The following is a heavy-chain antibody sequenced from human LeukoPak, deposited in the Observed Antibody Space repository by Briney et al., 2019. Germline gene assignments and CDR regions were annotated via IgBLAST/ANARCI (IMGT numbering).Heavy chain of an antibody. CDR2: VASSGIST. V-gene: IGHV3-23*01. CDR1: GFTFSNYA. CDR3: AKKVGGVYSFDI. J-gene: IGHJ3*02. D-gene: IGHD3-16*01. Sequence: PGGSLRLSCVASGFTFSNYAINRVRQAPGKGLEWVSSVASSGISTYYADSVRGRFTISRDNSKNTLYLQMNSLRPEDTAVYYCAKKVGGVYSFDIWGQGTMVTVSS.